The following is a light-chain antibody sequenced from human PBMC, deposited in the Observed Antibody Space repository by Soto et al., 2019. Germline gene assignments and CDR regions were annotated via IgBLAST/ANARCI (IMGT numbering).Light chain of an antibody. CDR2: DNH. CDR1: SSNIGKSH. CDR3: ATWDDSLSAAV. J-gene: IGLJ1*01. V-gene: IGLV1-51*01. Sequence: QSVLPQPPSVSAAPGHKVTISCSGSSSNIGKSHVSWYQHLPGTAPKLLIYDNHKRPSGIPDRLYGSKSGTAATLDITGLQTGDEADYYCATWDDSLSAAVFGPGTKVTVL.